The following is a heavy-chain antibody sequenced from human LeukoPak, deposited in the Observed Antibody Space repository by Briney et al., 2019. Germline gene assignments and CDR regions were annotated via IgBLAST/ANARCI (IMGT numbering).Heavy chain of an antibody. CDR3: TTVARSLRFLEWLLYYFDY. J-gene: IGHJ4*02. CDR1: GFTFSNAW. V-gene: IGHV3-15*01. D-gene: IGHD3-3*01. CDR2: IKSKTDGGTT. Sequence: GGSLRLSCAASGFTFSNAWMSWVRQAPGKGLEWVGRIKSKTDGGTTDYAAPVKGRFTISRDDSKNTLYLQMNSLKTEDTAVYYCTTVARSLRFLEWLLYYFDYWGQGTLVTVSS.